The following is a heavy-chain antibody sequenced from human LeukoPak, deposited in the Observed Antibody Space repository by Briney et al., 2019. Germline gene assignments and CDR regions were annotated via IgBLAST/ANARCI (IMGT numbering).Heavy chain of an antibody. J-gene: IGHJ4*02. V-gene: IGHV3-15*01. CDR1: GFTFSNAW. D-gene: IGHD3-10*01. Sequence: GGSLRLSCAASGFTFSNAWMSWVRKAPGKGLEWVGRIKSKTDGGTTDYAAPVKGRFTISRDDSKNTLYLQMNSLKTEDTAVYYCTTARLLWFGELLGNDYWGQGTLVTVSS. CDR3: TTARLLWFGELLGNDY. CDR2: IKSKTDGGTT.